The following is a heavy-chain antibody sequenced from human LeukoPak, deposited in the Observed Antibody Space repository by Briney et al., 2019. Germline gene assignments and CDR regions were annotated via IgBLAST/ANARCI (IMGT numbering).Heavy chain of an antibody. CDR1: GGTFSSYA. V-gene: IGHV1-8*03. D-gene: IGHD3-22*01. CDR3: ARAYDSSGSDAFDI. Sequence: ASVKVSCKASGGTFSSYAISWVRQAPGQGLEWMGWMNPNSGNTGYAQKFQGRVTITRNTSISTAYMELSSLRSEDTAVYYCARAYDSSGSDAFDIWGQGTMVTVSS. J-gene: IGHJ3*02. CDR2: MNPNSGNT.